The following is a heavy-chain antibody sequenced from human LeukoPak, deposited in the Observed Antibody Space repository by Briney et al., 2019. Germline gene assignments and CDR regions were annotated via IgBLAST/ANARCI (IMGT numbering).Heavy chain of an antibody. J-gene: IGHJ4*02. D-gene: IGHD5-12*01. CDR3: AREYGGYVRYFDY. V-gene: IGHV3-74*01. Sequence: PGGSLRLSCAASGFTFSSYRMHWVRQAPGKGLVWVSRINSDGSSTSYADSVKGRFTISRDNAKNTLYLQMNSLRAEDTAVYYCAREYGGYVRYFDYWGQGTLVTVSS. CDR2: INSDGSST. CDR1: GFTFSSYR.